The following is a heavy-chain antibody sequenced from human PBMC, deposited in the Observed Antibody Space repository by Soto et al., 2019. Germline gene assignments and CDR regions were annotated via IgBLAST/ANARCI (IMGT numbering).Heavy chain of an antibody. D-gene: IGHD3-10*01. CDR1: GGSTSSDNY. CDR2: IYYSGNT. J-gene: IGHJ4*02. CDR3: ARERGESSDGLYYFDS. V-gene: IGHV4-30-4*01. Sequence: QVQLQESGPGLVKPSQTLSLTCTVSGGSTSSDNYWSWIRQPPGKGLEWIGHIYYSGNTDYNPSLKSRLAISIDTSKNQFSLKLSSVTAADTAVYFCARERGESSDGLYYFDSWGQGSLVTVSS.